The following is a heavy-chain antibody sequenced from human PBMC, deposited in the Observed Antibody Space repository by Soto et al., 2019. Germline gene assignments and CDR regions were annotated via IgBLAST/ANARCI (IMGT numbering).Heavy chain of an antibody. V-gene: IGHV3-21*06. Sequence: EVQLVESGGGLVKPGGSLRLSCVVSGFTFSSYSMNWVRQAPGKGLEWVSSISSGSNYTYYADSVKGRFTISRDNAKNSVYLQMNSLRAEDTALYYCARDFKDSQYYYYCMDVWGKGTTVTVSS. J-gene: IGHJ6*03. CDR1: GFTFSSYS. CDR2: ISSGSNYT. CDR3: ARDFKDSQYYYYCMDV. D-gene: IGHD2-15*01.